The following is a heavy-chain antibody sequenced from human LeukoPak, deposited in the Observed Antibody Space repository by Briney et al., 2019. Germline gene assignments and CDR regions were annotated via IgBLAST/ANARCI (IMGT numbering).Heavy chain of an antibody. J-gene: IGHJ4*02. CDR1: GFTFSSYA. Sequence: GGPLRLSCAASGFTFSSYAMSWVRQAPGKGLEWVSAISGSGGSTYYADSVKGRFTISRDNSKNTLYLQMNSLRAEDTAVYYCAKDYIGLLSSYFDYWGQGTLVTVSS. CDR2: ISGSGGST. CDR3: AKDYIGLLSSYFDY. V-gene: IGHV3-23*01. D-gene: IGHD2/OR15-2a*01.